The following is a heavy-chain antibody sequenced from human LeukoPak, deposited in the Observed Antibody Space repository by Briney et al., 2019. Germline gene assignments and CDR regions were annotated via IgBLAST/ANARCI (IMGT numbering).Heavy chain of an antibody. Sequence: SETLSLTCTVSGGSISSYYWSWIRQPPGKGLEWIGNIYYSGSTNNSPSLKSRVTISLDTSKNQFSLNLSSVTAADTAVYYCAREMYDYVWGSPTPSYYFDYWGQGTLVTVSS. J-gene: IGHJ4*02. V-gene: IGHV4-59*01. D-gene: IGHD3-16*01. CDR2: IYYSGST. CDR1: GGSISSYY. CDR3: AREMYDYVWGSPTPSYYFDY.